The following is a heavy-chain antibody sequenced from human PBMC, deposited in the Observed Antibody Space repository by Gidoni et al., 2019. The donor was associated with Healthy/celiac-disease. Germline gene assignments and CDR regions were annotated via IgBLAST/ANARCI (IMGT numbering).Heavy chain of an antibody. CDR2: IYYSGST. CDR1: GGSISSGGYY. D-gene: IGHD5-12*01. CDR3: ARDWGLWLRGYSGYDRHHGMDV. Sequence: QVQLQESGPGLVKPSQTLSLTCTVSGGSISSGGYYWSWIRQHPGKGLEWIGYIYYSGSTYYNPSLKSRVTISVDTSKNQFSLKLSSVTAADTAVYYCARDWGLWLRGYSGYDRHHGMDVWGQGTTVTVSS. V-gene: IGHV4-31*03. J-gene: IGHJ6*02.